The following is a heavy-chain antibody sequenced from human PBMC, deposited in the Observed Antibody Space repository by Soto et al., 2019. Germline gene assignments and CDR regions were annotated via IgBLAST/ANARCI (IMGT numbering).Heavy chain of an antibody. D-gene: IGHD1-1*01. CDR2: IYYSGST. CDR3: ARQDYNWNDERDWFDP. J-gene: IGHJ5*02. CDR1: GGSISSISYY. Sequence: SETLSLTCTVSGGSISSISYYWGWIRQPPGKGLEWIGSIYYSGSTYYNPSLKSRVTISVDTSKNQFSLKLSSVTAADTAVYYCARQDYNWNDERDWFDPWGQGTLVTVSS. V-gene: IGHV4-39*01.